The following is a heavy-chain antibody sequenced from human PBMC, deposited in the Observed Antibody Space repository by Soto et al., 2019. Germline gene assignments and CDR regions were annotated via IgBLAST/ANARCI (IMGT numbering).Heavy chain of an antibody. D-gene: IGHD6-19*01. CDR1: GYTFTSYG. V-gene: IGHV1-18*04. CDR2: ISAYNGNT. J-gene: IGHJ5*02. CDR3: ARDRPGYSSGWYPPPSPRRWYNWFDP. Sequence: QVQLVQSGAEVKKPGASVKVSCKASGYTFTSYGISWVRQAPGQGLEWMGWISAYNGNTNYAQKLQGRVTMTTDTSTITVYMELGKLRSYDKAMYYCARDRPGYSSGWYPPPSPRRWYNWFDPWGQGTLVTVSS.